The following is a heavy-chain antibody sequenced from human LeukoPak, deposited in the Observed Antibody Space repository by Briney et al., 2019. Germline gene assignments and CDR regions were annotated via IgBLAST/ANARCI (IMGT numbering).Heavy chain of an antibody. D-gene: IGHD6-13*01. Sequence: ASVKVSCKASGYTFTDYYMHWVRQAPGQGLEWMGWINPNNGGTYYLQKFQGWVTMTRDTSISTVYVELNRLTSEDTAVYYCARIREFIAAAGEFDYWGQGTLVTVSS. J-gene: IGHJ4*02. V-gene: IGHV1-2*04. CDR3: ARIREFIAAAGEFDY. CDR2: INPNNGGT. CDR1: GYTFTDYY.